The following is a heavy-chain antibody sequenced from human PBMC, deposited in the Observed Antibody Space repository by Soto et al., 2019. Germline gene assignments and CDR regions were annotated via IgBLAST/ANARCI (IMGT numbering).Heavy chain of an antibody. Sequence: GGSLRLSCAASGFTFSSFAMHWVRQAPGKGLEWVAVISDDGSSKYYADSVKGRFTISRDNPKNTLYLQMNSLRGEDTAVYSCTRVEQWLYIAKYWGQGTLVTVSS. CDR1: GFTFSSFA. V-gene: IGHV3-30*04. CDR2: ISDDGSSK. J-gene: IGHJ4*02. CDR3: TRVEQWLYIAKY. D-gene: IGHD6-19*01.